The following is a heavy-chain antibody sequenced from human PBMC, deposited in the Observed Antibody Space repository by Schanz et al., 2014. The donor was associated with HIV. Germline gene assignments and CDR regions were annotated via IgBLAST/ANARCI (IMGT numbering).Heavy chain of an antibody. CDR1: GFSFSVYS. J-gene: IGHJ2*01. V-gene: IGHV3-74*01. Sequence: EQVVESGGGLVKPGGSLRLSCAASGFSFSVYSMNWVRQAPGKGLEWVSRINALGTTTAYADSVKGRFAISRDNAKRTLYLQMNSLRAEESAVFYCARESNGAFDLWGRGTLVTVSS. CDR2: INALGTTT. CDR3: ARESNGAFDL.